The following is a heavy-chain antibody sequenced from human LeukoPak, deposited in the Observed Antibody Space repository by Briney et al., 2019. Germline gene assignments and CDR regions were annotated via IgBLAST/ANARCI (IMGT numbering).Heavy chain of an antibody. J-gene: IGHJ4*02. CDR1: GFTFSSYS. V-gene: IGHV3-21*01. CDR3: ARGTVGAKNFDY. Sequence: GGSLRLSCAASGFTFSSYSMNWVRQAPGKGPEWVSSISSSSSYIYYADSVKGRFTISRDNAKNSLYLQMNSLRAEDTAVYYCARGTVGAKNFDYWGQGTLVTVSS. CDR2: ISSSSSYI. D-gene: IGHD1-26*01.